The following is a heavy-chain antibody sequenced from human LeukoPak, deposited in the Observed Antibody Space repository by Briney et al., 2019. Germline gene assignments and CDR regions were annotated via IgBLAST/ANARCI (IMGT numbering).Heavy chain of an antibody. V-gene: IGHV3-21*01. J-gene: IGHJ2*01. CDR2: ISSSSSYI. D-gene: IGHD6-13*01. CDR3: ARDPHPISSSFHFDL. Sequence: GGSLRLSWAASGFTFSSYSMNCVRQAPGKGLEWVSSISSSSSYIYYADSVKGRFTISRDNAKNSLYLQINSLRAEDAAVYYCARDPHPISSSFHFDLWGRGTLVTVSS. CDR1: GFTFSSYS.